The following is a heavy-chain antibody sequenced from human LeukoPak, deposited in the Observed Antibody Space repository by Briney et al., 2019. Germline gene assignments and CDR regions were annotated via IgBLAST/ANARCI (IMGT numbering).Heavy chain of an antibody. CDR2: IYYSGST. Sequence: SETLPLTCTVSGGSISSYYWSWIRQPPGKGLEWIGYIYYSGSTNYNPSLKSRVTISVDTSKNQFSLKLSSVTAADTAVYYCARTIYGAYYYYGMDVWGQGTTVTVSS. CDR3: ARTIYGAYYYYGMDV. V-gene: IGHV4-59*01. J-gene: IGHJ6*02. D-gene: IGHD4-17*01. CDR1: GGSISSYY.